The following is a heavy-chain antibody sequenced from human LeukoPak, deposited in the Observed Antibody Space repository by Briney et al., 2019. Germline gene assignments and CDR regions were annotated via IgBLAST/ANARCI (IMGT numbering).Heavy chain of an antibody. Sequence: ASVKVSCTASGYTFTGYYMHWVRQAPGQGLEWMGWITPNSGGTNYAQKFQGRVTMTRDTSISTAYMELSRLRSDDTAVYYCARQPYFDAFDIWGQGTMVTVSS. V-gene: IGHV1-2*02. D-gene: IGHD2-21*01. CDR3: ARQPYFDAFDI. CDR2: ITPNSGGT. CDR1: GYTFTGYY. J-gene: IGHJ3*02.